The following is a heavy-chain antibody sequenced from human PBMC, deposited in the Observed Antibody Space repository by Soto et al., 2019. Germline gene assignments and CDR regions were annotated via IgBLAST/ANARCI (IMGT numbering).Heavy chain of an antibody. CDR3: ANLAFRRGVFFDY. Sequence: QVQLVQSGAEVKKPGSSVKVSCKASGGTFSSYAISWVRQAPGQGLEWMGGISPIFGTANYAQKFQGRVTITADESTSTAYMALSSLSSEDTAVYYGANLAFRRGVFFDYWGQGPLVIVSS. V-gene: IGHV1-69*01. CDR1: GGTFSSYA. D-gene: IGHD3-10*01. J-gene: IGHJ4*02. CDR2: ISPIFGTA.